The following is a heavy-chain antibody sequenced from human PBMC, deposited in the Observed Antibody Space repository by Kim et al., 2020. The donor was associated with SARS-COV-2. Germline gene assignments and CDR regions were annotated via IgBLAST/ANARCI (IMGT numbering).Heavy chain of an antibody. CDR3: ARDGGGSGWYLGHYYYYGMDV. CDR2: IYYSGST. J-gene: IGHJ6*02. Sequence: SETLSLTCTVSGGSISSYYWSWIRQPPGKGLEWIGYIYYSGSTNYNPSLKSRVTISVDTSKNQFSLKLSSVTAADTAVYYCARDGGGSGWYLGHYYYYGMDVWGQGTTVTVSS. V-gene: IGHV4-59*13. D-gene: IGHD6-19*01. CDR1: GGSISSYY.